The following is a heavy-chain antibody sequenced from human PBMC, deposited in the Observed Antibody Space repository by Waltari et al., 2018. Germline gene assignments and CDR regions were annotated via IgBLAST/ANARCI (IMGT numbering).Heavy chain of an antibody. Sequence: EVQLVESGGGLVQPGGSLRLSCAASGFTLCRYWMGWVRQAPGKGPEWVANIMTDGSEEYYVDSVRGRFTISRDNAKNSLYLQMNSLRPEDTAVYYCARDQWFAFDIWGHGTMVTVSS. V-gene: IGHV3-7*01. J-gene: IGHJ3*02. CDR3: ARDQWFAFDI. CDR2: IMTDGSEE. D-gene: IGHD3-22*01. CDR1: GFTLCRYW.